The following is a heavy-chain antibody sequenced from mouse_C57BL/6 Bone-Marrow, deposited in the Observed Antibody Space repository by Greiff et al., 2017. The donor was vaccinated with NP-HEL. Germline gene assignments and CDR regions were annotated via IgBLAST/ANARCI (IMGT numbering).Heavy chain of an antibody. J-gene: IGHJ4*01. CDR1: GYSFTSYY. V-gene: IGHV1-66*01. CDR3: ARGTMITTRAMDY. D-gene: IGHD2-4*01. Sequence: VQLQESGPELVKPGASVKISCKASGYSFTSYYIHWVKQRPGQGLEWIGWIYPGSGNTKYNEKFKGKATLTADTSSSTAYMQLSSLTSEDSAVYYCARGTMITTRAMDYWGQGTSVTVSS. CDR2: IYPGSGNT.